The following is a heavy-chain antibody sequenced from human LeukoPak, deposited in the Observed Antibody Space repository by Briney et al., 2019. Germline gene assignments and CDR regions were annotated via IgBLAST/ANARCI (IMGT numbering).Heavy chain of an antibody. D-gene: IGHD1-26*01. CDR2: IYYSGST. CDR3: ASENSGSYYRGYYYFDY. Sequence: KSSETLSLTCTVSGGSIGSGDYYWSWIRQPPGKGLEWIGYIYYSGSTYYNPSLKSRVTISVDTSKNQFSLKLSSVTAADTAVYYCASENSGSYYRGYYYFDYWGQGTLVTVSS. V-gene: IGHV4-30-4*01. J-gene: IGHJ4*02. CDR1: GGSIGSGDYY.